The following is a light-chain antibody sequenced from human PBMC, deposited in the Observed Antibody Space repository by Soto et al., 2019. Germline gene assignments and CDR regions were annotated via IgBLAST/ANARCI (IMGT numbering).Light chain of an antibody. CDR2: GNN. Sequence: QSVLTQPPSVSGAPGQRVTISCTGSSSNIGTSYDVHWYQQFPGTTPRLLIYGNNNRPSGVPDRFSGSKSGTSASLAITGLQAEDEADYYCQSYDSGLSGHRVFGGGTKLTVL. CDR3: QSYDSGLSGHRV. J-gene: IGLJ3*02. CDR1: SSNIGTSYD. V-gene: IGLV1-40*01.